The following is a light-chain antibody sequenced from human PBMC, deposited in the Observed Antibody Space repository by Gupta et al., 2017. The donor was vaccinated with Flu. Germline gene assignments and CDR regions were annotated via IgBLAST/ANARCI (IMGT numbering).Light chain of an antibody. J-gene: IGKJ2*03. CDR2: GAS. V-gene: IGKV3-20*01. CDR3: QQYGSSRYS. Sequence: IVLTQSPGTLSLPPAERATLSCRASPSVSSSYLAWYQQKPGQAPRLLIYGASSRATGIPDRFSGSGSGTDFTLTISSLESEDFAVYYCQQYGSSRYSFGQGTKLEIK. CDR1: PSVSSSY.